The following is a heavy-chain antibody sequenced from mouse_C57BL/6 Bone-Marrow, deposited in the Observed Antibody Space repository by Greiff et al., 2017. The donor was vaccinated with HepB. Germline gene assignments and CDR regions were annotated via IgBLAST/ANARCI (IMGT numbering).Heavy chain of an antibody. CDR1: GYTFTDYE. CDR2: IDPETGGT. V-gene: IGHV1-15*01. CDR3: TRRSNYLAWFAY. D-gene: IGHD2-5*01. J-gene: IGHJ3*01. Sequence: QVQLKQSGAELVRPGASVTLSCKASGYTFTDYEMHWVKQTPVHGLEWIGAIDPETGGTAYNQKFKGKAILTADKSSSTAYMELRSLTAEDSAVYYCTRRSNYLAWFAYWGQGTLVTVSA.